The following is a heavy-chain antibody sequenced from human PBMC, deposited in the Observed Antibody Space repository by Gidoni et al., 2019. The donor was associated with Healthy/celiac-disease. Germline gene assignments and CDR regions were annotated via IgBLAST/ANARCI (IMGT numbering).Heavy chain of an antibody. J-gene: IGHJ5*02. CDR2: IIPRFGTA. Sequence: QVQVVQSGAEVKKPGSSEKVSCTAAGGTFRSDDTRLVRHAPGKVLEWMGGIIPRFGTANYAQKFQGRVTITADESTSTAYMELGSLSSEDTAVYYCAIYRRGDYYGSGSSPFDPWGQGTLVTVSS. D-gene: IGHD3-10*01. CDR3: AIYRRGDYYGSGSSPFDP. CDR1: GGTFRSDD. V-gene: IGHV1-69*01.